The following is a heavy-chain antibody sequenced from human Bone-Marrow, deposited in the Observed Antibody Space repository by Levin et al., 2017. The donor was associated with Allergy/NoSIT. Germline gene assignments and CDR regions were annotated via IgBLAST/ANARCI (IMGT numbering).Heavy chain of an antibody. CDR2: ITPMLGTA. CDR3: ARLNCSSSTCWGFGFEY. Sequence: SVKVSCKASGGTSRGFAIAWVRQAPGQGLEWLGAITPMLGTAKHAATSQGRVSITADKSTTTAYLELTSLRHEDTAIYYCARLNCSSSTCWGFGFEYWGQGTLVAVSS. V-gene: IGHV1-69*10. J-gene: IGHJ4*02. CDR1: GGTSRGFA. D-gene: IGHD2-2*01.